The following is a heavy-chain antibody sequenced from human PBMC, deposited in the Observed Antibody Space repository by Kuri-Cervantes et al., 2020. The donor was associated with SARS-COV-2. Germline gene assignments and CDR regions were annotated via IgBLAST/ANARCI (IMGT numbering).Heavy chain of an antibody. CDR1: GFTFSSYS. J-gene: IGHJ3*02. D-gene: IGHD5-18*01. CDR3: ARDPGGYSYGYTWAFDI. CDR2: ISSSSSYI. V-gene: IGHV3-21*01. Sequence: GESLKISCAASGFTFSSYSMNWVRQAPGKGLEWVSSISSSSSYIYYADSVKGRFTISRDNAKNSLYLQMNSLRAEDTAVYYCARDPGGYSYGYTWAFDIWGQGTMVTVSS.